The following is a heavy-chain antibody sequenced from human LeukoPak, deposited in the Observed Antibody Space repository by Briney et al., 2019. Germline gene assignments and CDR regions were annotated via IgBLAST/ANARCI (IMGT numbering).Heavy chain of an antibody. CDR3: ARDSRQDYYDSSGYLWFAFDI. Sequence: QPGGSLRLSCAASGFTVSSKYMSWVRQAPGKGLEWVSVIYSGGSTYYADSVKGRFTISRDNSKNTVYLQMNSLRAEDTAVYYCARDSRQDYYDSSGYLWFAFDIWGQGTMVTVSS. CDR1: GFTVSSKY. J-gene: IGHJ3*02. D-gene: IGHD3-22*01. V-gene: IGHV3-66*01. CDR2: IYSGGST.